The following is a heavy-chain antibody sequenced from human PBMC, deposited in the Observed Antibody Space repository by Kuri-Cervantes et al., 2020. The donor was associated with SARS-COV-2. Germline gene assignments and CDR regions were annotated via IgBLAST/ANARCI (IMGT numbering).Heavy chain of an antibody. D-gene: IGHD4-17*01. CDR3: ARLGYGDYVGS. CDR2: IYYSGST. V-gene: IGHV4-38-2*01. J-gene: IGHJ4*02. Sequence: SETLSLTCAVSGYSISSGYYWGWIRQPPGKGLEWIGYIYYSGSTNYNPSLKSRVTISVDTSKNQFSLKLSSVTAADTAVYYCARLGYGDYVGSWGQGTLVTVSS. CDR1: GYSISSGYY.